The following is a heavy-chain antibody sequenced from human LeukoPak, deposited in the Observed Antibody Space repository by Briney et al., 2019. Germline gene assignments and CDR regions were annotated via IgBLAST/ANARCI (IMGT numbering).Heavy chain of an antibody. D-gene: IGHD2-2*01. CDR2: ISYDGSNK. J-gene: IGHJ4*02. CDR3: AHGAMYQLDY. V-gene: IGHV3-30*03. Sequence: GGSLRLSCAASGFTFSSYSIHWVRQAPGKGLEWVAVISYDGSNKYYAGSVKGRFTISRDNSRNTLFLQMNSLRAEDTAVYYCAHGAMYQLDYWGQGTLVTVSS. CDR1: GFTFSSYS.